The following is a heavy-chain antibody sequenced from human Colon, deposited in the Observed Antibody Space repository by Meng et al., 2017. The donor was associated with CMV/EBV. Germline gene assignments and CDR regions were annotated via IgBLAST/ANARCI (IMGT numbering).Heavy chain of an antibody. CDR3: MRDLLPIRLIPAAQDY. Sequence: GESLKISCAASGFTFSSYGMTWVRQAPGKGLEWVSVISGNGGSTYYADSVKGRFTISRDNAKNSVSLQMNALRVEDTAVYFCMRDLLPIRLIPAAQDYWGQGTLVTVSS. CDR2: ISGNGGST. J-gene: IGHJ4*02. CDR1: GFTFSSYG. D-gene: IGHD2-2*01. V-gene: IGHV3-23*01.